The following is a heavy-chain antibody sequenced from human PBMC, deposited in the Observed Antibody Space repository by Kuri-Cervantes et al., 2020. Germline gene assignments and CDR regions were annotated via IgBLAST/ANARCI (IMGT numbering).Heavy chain of an antibody. J-gene: IGHJ3*02. Sequence: GSLRLSCIVSNDSIVHNYWSWIRRSPGKGLEWIGNIYYSGDTNYNPSLKSRVTISVDTSKKQFSLKLSSVTAADTAVYYCASELGADIRVAGAFDIWGQGTMVTVSS. CDR2: IYYSGDT. CDR1: NDSIVHNY. D-gene: IGHD6-19*01. CDR3: ASELGADIRVAGAFDI. V-gene: IGHV4-59*01.